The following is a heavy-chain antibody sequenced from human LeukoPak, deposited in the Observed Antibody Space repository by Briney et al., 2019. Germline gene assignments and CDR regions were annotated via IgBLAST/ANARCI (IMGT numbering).Heavy chain of an antibody. V-gene: IGHV5-51*01. J-gene: IGHJ4*02. CDR3: ARVLIRGDEIDY. CDR2: IYPGGSDT. D-gene: IGHD2-21*01. CDR1: GYSFTTHW. Sequence: GESLKISCKGSGYSFTTHWIGWVRQMPGKGLELMGIIYPGGSDTRYSPSFQGQVTISADKSISTAYLQWSSLKASDTAMYYCARVLIRGDEIDYWGQGTLVTVSS.